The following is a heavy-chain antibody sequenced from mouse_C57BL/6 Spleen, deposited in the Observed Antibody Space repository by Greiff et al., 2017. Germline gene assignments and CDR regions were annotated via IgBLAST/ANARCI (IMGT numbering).Heavy chain of an antibody. CDR2: ISRGSSNI. Sequence: EVQLVESGGGLVKPGGSLKLSCAASGFTFSDYGMHWVRQAPGKGLEWVGYISRGSSNIYYADTVKGRFTIARDNAKNTLFLQMTSLRSEDTAMYDCARGLTTVVALYAMDYWGQGTSVTVSS. J-gene: IGHJ4*01. CDR1: GFTFSDYG. D-gene: IGHD1-1*01. CDR3: ARGLTTVVALYAMDY. V-gene: IGHV5-17*01.